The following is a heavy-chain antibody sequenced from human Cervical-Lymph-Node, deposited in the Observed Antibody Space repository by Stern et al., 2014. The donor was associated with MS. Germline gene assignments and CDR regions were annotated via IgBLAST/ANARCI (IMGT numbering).Heavy chain of an antibody. CDR3: ASTVSAAAY. D-gene: IGHD6-25*01. V-gene: IGHV7-4-1*02. Sequence: VQLEESGSELKKPAASLKISCKASGYIFTNYAINWVRQAPGQGLEWIGWTNNNTGSPTYAPAYRGRTVFSLDTSVSTSYLQISSLKAEDTAVYYCASTVSAAAYWGQGTLVAVSS. CDR2: TNNNTGSP. CDR1: GYIFTNYA. J-gene: IGHJ4*02.